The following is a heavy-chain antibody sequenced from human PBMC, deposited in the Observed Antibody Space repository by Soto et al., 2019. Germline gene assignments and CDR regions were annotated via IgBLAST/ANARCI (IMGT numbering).Heavy chain of an antibody. CDR2: IKSETDGGTT. CDR3: SHGYYQYFNS. CDR1: GVTLSNVW. V-gene: IGHV3-15*07. D-gene: IGHD5-18*01. J-gene: IGHJ4*02. Sequence: PGGSLRLSCAVSGVTLSNVWMNWVRQAPGKGPEWVGRIKSETDGGTTDYAAPVKDRFTISRHDSENTLYLQMNSLKSEDTAVYYCSHGYYQYFNSWGQGTLVTVPS.